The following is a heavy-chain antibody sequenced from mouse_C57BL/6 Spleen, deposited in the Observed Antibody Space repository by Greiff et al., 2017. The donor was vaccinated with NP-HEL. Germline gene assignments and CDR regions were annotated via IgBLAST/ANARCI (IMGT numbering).Heavy chain of an antibody. Sequence: EVKLMESGGGLVKPGGSLKLSCAASGFTFSDYGMHWVRQAPEKGLEWVAYISSGSSTIYYADTVKGRFTISRDNSKNTLFLQMPSLRSEDTAMYDCARGLLRRNAMDYWGQGTSVTVSS. CDR2: ISSGSSTI. D-gene: IGHD1-2*01. CDR3: ARGLLRRNAMDY. CDR1: GFTFSDYG. V-gene: IGHV5-17*01. J-gene: IGHJ4*01.